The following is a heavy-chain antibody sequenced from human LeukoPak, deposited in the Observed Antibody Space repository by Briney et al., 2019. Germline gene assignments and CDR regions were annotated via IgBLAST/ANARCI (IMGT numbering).Heavy chain of an antibody. J-gene: IGHJ6*03. CDR1: GGSISSSSYH. CDR2: IYYSRST. D-gene: IGHD3-10*01. Sequence: PSETLSLTCTVSGGSISSSSYHWGWIPQPRGKGLEGIESIYYSRSTYYNPSLKSRVTMPVDTSKNQFSLKLSSVTAADTAVYYCARERLLWFGELSTSGHYYYYMDVWGKGTTVTVSS. CDR3: ARERLLWFGELSTSGHYYYYMDV. V-gene: IGHV4-39*02.